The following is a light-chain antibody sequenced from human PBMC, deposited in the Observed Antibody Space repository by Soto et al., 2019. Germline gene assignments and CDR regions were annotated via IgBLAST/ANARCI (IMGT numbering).Light chain of an antibody. V-gene: IGKV1-9*01. Sequence: DIQLTRSPSFLSGSVGYGVTVTCRASQDISSYLAWYQQKPGKAPKLLISAASTLQSGVPSRFSGSGFGTEFTLTISSLQPEDFVTYYCQQLNSYPITFGQGTRLEIK. CDR1: QDISSY. CDR2: AAS. J-gene: IGKJ5*01. CDR3: QQLNSYPIT.